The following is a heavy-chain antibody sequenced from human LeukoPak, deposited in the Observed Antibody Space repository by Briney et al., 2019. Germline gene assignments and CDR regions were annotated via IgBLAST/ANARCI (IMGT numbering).Heavy chain of an antibody. Sequence: QPGRSLRLSCAGSRFAFSAYGIHWVRQAPGKGLEWVSAVTDDGGINYYSDSVKGRFIISRDNSKNTAYLQMSSLRPEDTAVYYCARPPHQGDGLDVWGQGTTVTVS. D-gene: IGHD2-2*01. J-gene: IGHJ6*02. V-gene: IGHV3-30*03. CDR1: RFAFSAYG. CDR2: VTDDGGIN. CDR3: ARPPHQGDGLDV.